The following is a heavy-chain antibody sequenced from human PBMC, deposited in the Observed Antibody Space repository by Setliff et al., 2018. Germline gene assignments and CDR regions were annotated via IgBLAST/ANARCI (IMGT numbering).Heavy chain of an antibody. CDR2: INPSGGLT. Sequence: ASVKVSCKASGYTLTNYYMHWVRQAPGQGLEWMGIINPSGGLTRYAQKFQGRVTMARDTSTNTKYMELRSLGSDDTAVYYCARDSHQWDPLYFDSWGQGTLVTV. V-gene: IGHV1-46*01. CDR1: GYTLTNYY. CDR3: ARDSHQWDPLYFDS. D-gene: IGHD1-26*01. J-gene: IGHJ4*02.